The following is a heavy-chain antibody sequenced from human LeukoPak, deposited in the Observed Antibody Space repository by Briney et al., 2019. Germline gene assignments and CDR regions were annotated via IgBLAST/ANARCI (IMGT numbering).Heavy chain of an antibody. CDR2: IYTSGST. J-gene: IGHJ5*02. CDR1: GGSISSYY. Sequence: SETLSLTCTVSGGSISSYYWSWIRQPAGKGLEWIGRIYTSGSTNYNPSLKSRVTMSVDTSKNQFSLKLSSVTAADTAVCYCARESSRHRSGPAFDPWGQGTPVTVSS. CDR3: ARESSRHRSGPAFDP. V-gene: IGHV4-4*07. D-gene: IGHD6-19*01.